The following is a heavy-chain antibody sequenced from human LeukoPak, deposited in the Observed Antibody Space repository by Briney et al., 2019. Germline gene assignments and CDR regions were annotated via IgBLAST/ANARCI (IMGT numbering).Heavy chain of an antibody. CDR3: ASGLRSTTPPYY. CDR2: LYSGGTK. J-gene: IGHJ4*02. D-gene: IGHD4-17*01. V-gene: IGHV3-66*01. Sequence: SGGSLRLSCAASGFTVSSNYMSWVRRAPGKGLEWVSVLYSGGTKFYADSVKDRFTITRDNSKNTLYLQMTGLRAEDTAVYYCASGLRSTTPPYYWGQGTLVTVSS. CDR1: GFTVSSNY.